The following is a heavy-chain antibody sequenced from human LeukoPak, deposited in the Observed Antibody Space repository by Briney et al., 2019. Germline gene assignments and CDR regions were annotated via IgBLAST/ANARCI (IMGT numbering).Heavy chain of an antibody. CDR3: ARGRPYSGGYHLDY. V-gene: IGHV4-31*03. J-gene: IGHJ4*02. CDR2: IYYSGST. Sequence: PSETLSLTCTVSGGSISSGGYYWSWIRQHPGKGLEWIGYIYYSGSTYYNPSLKSRVTMSVDTSKNQFFLRLNSVTAADTAEYYCARGRPYSGGYHLDYWGQGTLVTVSA. D-gene: IGHD1-26*01. CDR1: GGSISSGGYY.